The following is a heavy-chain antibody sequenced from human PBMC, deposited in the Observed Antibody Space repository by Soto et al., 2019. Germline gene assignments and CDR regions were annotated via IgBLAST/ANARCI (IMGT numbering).Heavy chain of an antibody. CDR1: GFTFSSYW. CDR2: INSDGSST. V-gene: IGHV3-74*01. D-gene: IGHD2-15*01. J-gene: IGHJ6*02. Sequence: PGGSLRLSCAASGFTFSSYWMHWVRQAPGKGLVWVSRINSDGSSTSYADSVKGRFTISRDNAKNTLYLQMNSLRAEDTAVYYCARDAEYCSGGSCYSWVHYYYGMDVWGQGTTVTVSS. CDR3: ARDAEYCSGGSCYSWVHYYYGMDV.